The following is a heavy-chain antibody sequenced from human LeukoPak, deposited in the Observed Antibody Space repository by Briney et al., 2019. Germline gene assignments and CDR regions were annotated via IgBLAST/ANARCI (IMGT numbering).Heavy chain of an antibody. CDR1: GFTFSSYW. V-gene: IGHV3-9*03. CDR2: ISWNSGSI. CDR3: AKGYSYGISYYFDY. D-gene: IGHD5-18*01. J-gene: IGHJ4*02. Sequence: PGGSLRLSCAASGFTFSSYWMHWVRQAPGKGLEWVSGISWNSGSIGYADSVKGRFTISRDSAKNSLYLQMNSLRAEDMALYYCAKGYSYGISYYFDYWGQGTLVTVSS.